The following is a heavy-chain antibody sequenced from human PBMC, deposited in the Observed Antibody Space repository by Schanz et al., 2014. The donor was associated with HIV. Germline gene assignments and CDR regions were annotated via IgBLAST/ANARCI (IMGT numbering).Heavy chain of an antibody. V-gene: IGHV1-69*01. CDR2: IMPKFGTE. CDR3: VRVDNYDGDDYYQRSHFDL. Sequence: QVQLVQSGAEVKKTGSPVKVSCKAFGGTLSNYAISWVRQAPGQGLEWLGLIMPKFGTENYAQKYQGRVTLTADATTADMDLSSLKFEDTAVYYCVRVDNYDGDDYYQRSHFDLWGQGTLVTVSS. CDR1: GGTLSNYA. J-gene: IGHJ4*02. D-gene: IGHD3-22*01.